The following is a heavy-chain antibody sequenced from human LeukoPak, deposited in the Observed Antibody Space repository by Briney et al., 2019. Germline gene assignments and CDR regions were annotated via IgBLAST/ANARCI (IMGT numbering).Heavy chain of an antibody. D-gene: IGHD4-23*01. CDR2: ISSSGSTI. Sequence: GGSLRLSCAASGFTFSSYEMNWVRQGPGKGLEWVSYISSSGSTIYYADSVKGRFTISRDNAKNSLYLQMNSLRAEDTAVYYCARDSGRNYRGAFDIWGQGTMVTVSS. V-gene: IGHV3-48*03. CDR1: GFTFSSYE. CDR3: ARDSGRNYRGAFDI. J-gene: IGHJ3*02.